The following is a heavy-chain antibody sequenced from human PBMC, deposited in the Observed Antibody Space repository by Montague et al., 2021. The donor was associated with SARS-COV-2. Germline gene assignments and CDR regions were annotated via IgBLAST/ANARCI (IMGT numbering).Heavy chain of an antibody. CDR3: ATRTRYPQNDFGF. CDR1: GDSIRNSEYS. Sequence: SETLSLTCTVSGDSIRNSEYSWGWVRQPPGNGPEWIGNIYDGGSTFYXXXLESRVTIFVDTSKNQFSLKLSSVTAADTAVYYCATRTRYPQNDFGFWGQGTLVTVSS. J-gene: IGHJ4*02. D-gene: IGHD1-14*01. CDR2: IYDGGST. V-gene: IGHV4-39*01.